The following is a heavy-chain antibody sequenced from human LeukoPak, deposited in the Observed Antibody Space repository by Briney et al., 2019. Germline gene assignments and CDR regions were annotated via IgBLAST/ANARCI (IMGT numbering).Heavy chain of an antibody. CDR2: ISPTGSTT. J-gene: IGHJ4*02. D-gene: IGHD5-18*01. V-gene: IGHV3-74*01. CDR3: ARDQSPRGYSFSRYTS. CDR1: GFSFSGHW. Sequence: PGGSLRLSCTASGFSFSGHWMHWARQLPGKGLVWVSRISPTGSTTSYADSVKGRFTVSRDNAKNTLYLQVNDLRAEDTAVHYCARDQSPRGYSFSRYTSWGQGTLVTVSS.